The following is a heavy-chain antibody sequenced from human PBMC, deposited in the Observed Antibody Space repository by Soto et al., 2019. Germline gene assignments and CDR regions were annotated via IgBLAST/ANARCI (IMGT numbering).Heavy chain of an antibody. CDR3: AKDRGDTAMVLGDYGMDV. CDR1: GFTFSSYG. CDR2: ISYDGSNK. V-gene: IGHV3-30*18. J-gene: IGHJ6*02. Sequence: GGSLRLSCAASGFTFSSYGMHWVRQAPGKGLEWVAVISYDGSNKYYADSVKGRFTISRDNSKNTLYLQMNSLRAEDTAVYYCAKDRGDTAMVLGDYGMDVWGQGTTVTVSS. D-gene: IGHD5-18*01.